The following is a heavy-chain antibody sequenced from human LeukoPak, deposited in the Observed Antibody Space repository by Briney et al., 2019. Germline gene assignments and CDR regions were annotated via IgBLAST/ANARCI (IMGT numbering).Heavy chain of an antibody. CDR1: GYNFTGHW. Sequence: GESLKISCQGSGYNFTGHWISWVRQMPGKGLEWMGRLDPTDSYTNYSPSFQGHVTISADKSISTAYLQWSSLKASDTALYYCARLRDGSLDYWGQGTLVTVSS. J-gene: IGHJ4*02. V-gene: IGHV5-10-1*01. CDR2: LDPTDSYT. CDR3: ARLRDGSLDY.